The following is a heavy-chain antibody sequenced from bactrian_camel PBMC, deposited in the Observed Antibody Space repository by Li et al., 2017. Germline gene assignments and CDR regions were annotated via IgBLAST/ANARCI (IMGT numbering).Heavy chain of an antibody. J-gene: IGHJ4*01. CDR3: AAEGKKWGVELTTDVLLEPLEFTY. CDR1: GFTFSNYY. CDR2: IYTGGGSA. V-gene: IGHV3-2*01. Sequence: VQLVESGGGLVQPGGSLRLSCAASGFTFSNYYMSWVRQAPGKGLEWVSSIYTGGGSAYYADSVKGRFTISKDNAKNTLDLQMNNLKIEDTAMYYCAAEGKKWGVELTTDVLLEPLEFTYWGQGTQVTVS. D-gene: IGHD5*01.